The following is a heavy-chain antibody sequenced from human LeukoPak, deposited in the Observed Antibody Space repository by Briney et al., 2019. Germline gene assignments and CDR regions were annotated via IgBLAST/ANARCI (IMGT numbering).Heavy chain of an antibody. J-gene: IGHJ5*02. V-gene: IGHV4-39*07. CDR2: IYYSGST. Sequence: SETLSLTCTVSGGSFSSSSYYWGWIRRPPGKGLEWIGSIYYSGSTYYNPSLKSRVTISVDTSKNQFSLKLSSVTAADTAVYYCASVHSSGWYERWFDPWGQGTLVTVSS. D-gene: IGHD6-19*01. CDR1: GGSFSSSSYY. CDR3: ASVHSSGWYERWFDP.